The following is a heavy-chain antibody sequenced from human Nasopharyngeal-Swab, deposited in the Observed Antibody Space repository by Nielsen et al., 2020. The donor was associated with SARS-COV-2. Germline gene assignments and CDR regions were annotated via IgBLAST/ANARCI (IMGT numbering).Heavy chain of an antibody. CDR2: ISYDGSNK. Sequence: WILQPPGKGLEWVAVISYDGSNKYYADSVKGRFTISRDNSKNTLYLQMNSLRAEDTAVYYCARARPVWGAVVVPAAISAHWGQGTLVTVSS. V-gene: IGHV3-30-3*01. J-gene: IGHJ4*02. D-gene: IGHD2-2*01. CDR3: ARARPVWGAVVVPAAISAH.